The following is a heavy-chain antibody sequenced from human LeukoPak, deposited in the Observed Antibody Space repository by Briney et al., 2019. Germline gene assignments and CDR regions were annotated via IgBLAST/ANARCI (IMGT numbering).Heavy chain of an antibody. CDR1: GGSFSGYY. D-gene: IGHD5-12*01. CDR3: ARDRLGYSGYGHYFDY. CDR2: INHSGST. V-gene: IGHV4-34*01. Sequence: SETLSLTCAVYGGSFSGYYWSWIRQPPGKGLEWIGEINHSGSTNYNPSLKSRVTISVDTSKNQFSLKLSSVTAADTAVYYCARDRLGYSGYGHYFDYWGQGTLVTVSS. J-gene: IGHJ4*02.